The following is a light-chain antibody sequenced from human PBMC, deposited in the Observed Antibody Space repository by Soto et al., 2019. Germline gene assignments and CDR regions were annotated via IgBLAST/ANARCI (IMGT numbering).Light chain of an antibody. CDR1: QSVLYSSNNKNY. CDR2: WAS. Sequence: DIVMTQSPDSLAVSLGERATINCKSSQSVLYSSNNKNYLAWYQQKPGQPPKLLIYWASTRESGVPDRFSGSGSGTDFTLTISSLQAEDVAVYYYQQYYSTRPYTFGQGTKLEIK. V-gene: IGKV4-1*01. CDR3: QQYYSTRPYT. J-gene: IGKJ2*01.